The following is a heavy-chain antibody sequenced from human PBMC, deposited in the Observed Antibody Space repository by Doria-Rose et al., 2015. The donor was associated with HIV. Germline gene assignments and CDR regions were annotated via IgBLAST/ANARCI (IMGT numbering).Heavy chain of an antibody. Sequence: EVQVVESGGGLVQPGGSLRLSCTVSGLTFSRFWMSWVRQAPGKGLEWVANIKEDGSEKKYVDSVKGRFTISRDNAKNSVYLQMNSLRAEDTAVYYCTGETYYFDYWGRGSLVIVSS. V-gene: IGHV3-7*05. CDR3: TGETYYFDY. CDR2: IKEDGSEK. J-gene: IGHJ4*02. CDR1: GLTFSRFW. D-gene: IGHD3-16*01.